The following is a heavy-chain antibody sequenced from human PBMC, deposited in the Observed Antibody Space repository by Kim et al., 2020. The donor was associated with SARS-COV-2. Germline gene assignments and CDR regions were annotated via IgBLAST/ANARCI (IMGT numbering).Heavy chain of an antibody. CDR3: AREGDYYDSSGYSDY. Sequence: QKCPGRVTVTADKSTSTAYMELSSLRSEDTAVYYCAREGDYYDSSGYSDYWGQGTLVTVSS. V-gene: IGHV1-69*04. J-gene: IGHJ4*02. D-gene: IGHD3-22*01.